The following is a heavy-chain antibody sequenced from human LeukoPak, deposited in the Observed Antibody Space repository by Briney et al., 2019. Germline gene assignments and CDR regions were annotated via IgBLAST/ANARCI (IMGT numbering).Heavy chain of an antibody. CDR1: GFTFSSYG. D-gene: IGHD5-18*01. CDR3: ANSQWIQLWTFDY. J-gene: IGHJ4*02. V-gene: IGHV3-30*18. CDR2: ISYDGSNK. Sequence: PGRSLRLSCAASGFTFSSYGMHWVRQAPGKGLEWVAVISYDGSNKYYADSVKGRFTISRDNSKNTLYLQMNSLRAEDTAVYYCANSQWIQLWTFDYWDQGTLVTVSS.